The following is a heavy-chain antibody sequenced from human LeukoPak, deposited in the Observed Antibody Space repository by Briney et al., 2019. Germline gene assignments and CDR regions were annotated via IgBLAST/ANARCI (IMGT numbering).Heavy chain of an antibody. CDR2: VNAGNGNT. D-gene: IGHD2-2*01. V-gene: IGHV1-3*01. CDR1: GYTFTSYA. CDR3: ARGVRVVPAALNWFDP. Sequence: ASVKVSCKASGYTFTSYAMHWVRQAPGQRLEWMGWVNAGNGNTKYPQKFQGRVTITRDTSASTAYMELSSLRSEDTAVYYCARGVRVVPAALNWFDPGGQGTLVTVSS. J-gene: IGHJ5*02.